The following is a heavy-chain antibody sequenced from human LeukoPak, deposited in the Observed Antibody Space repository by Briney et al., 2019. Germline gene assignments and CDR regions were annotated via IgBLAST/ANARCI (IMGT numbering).Heavy chain of an antibody. D-gene: IGHD1-26*01. J-gene: IGHJ4*02. CDR2: ISSSKRYI. V-gene: IGHV3-21*01. CDR1: GFSFSSYS. CDR3: ASGSPAGDY. Sequence: GGSLRLSCAASGFSFSSYSMNWVRQSPGKGLEWVSSISSSKRYIYYADSVKGRFTISRDNAKNSLYLEMTSLRAEDTAVYYCASGSPAGDYWGQGTLVTVSS.